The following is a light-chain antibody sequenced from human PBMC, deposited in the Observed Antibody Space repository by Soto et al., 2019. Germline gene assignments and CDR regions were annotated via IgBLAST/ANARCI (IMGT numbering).Light chain of an antibody. CDR2: KVS. V-gene: IGKV2-30*02. CDR1: QSLLRSDGNTY. Sequence: DDVLLQSPLSLPVTLGQPASISCRSSQSLLRSDGNTYLTWFHQRPGQSPRRLIYKVSSRASGVPDRFSGSGSGTDFKLKLSRVEADDAGIYYCVQGAHWPTWTVGPGTEVEIK. CDR3: VQGAHWPTWT. J-gene: IGKJ1*01.